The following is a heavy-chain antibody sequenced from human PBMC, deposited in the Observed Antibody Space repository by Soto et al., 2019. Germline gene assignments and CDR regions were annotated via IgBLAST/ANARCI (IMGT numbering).Heavy chain of an antibody. CDR3: ARDKITGLFDY. CDR1: GGSFSGYY. J-gene: IGHJ4*02. D-gene: IGHD2-8*02. V-gene: IGHV4-34*01. Sequence: QVQLQQWGAGLLKPSETLSLTCAVYGGSFSGYYWTWIRQPPGTGLEWIGEINHSGSTNYNPSLMMRVTIAVDTSKNPFPLQLPSVPAAYPAVYYCARDKITGLFDYWGQGTLVSVSA. CDR2: INHSGST.